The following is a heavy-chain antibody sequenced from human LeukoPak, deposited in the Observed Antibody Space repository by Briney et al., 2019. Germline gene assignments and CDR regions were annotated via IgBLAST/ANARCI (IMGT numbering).Heavy chain of an antibody. D-gene: IGHD2-2*02. V-gene: IGHV4-59*01. J-gene: IGHJ6*02. CDR3: ASLLIGYCSSTSCYTPENYYGMDV. CDR2: IYYSGST. CDR1: GGSISSYY. Sequence: PSETLSLTCTVSGGSISSYYWSWIRQPPGKGLEWIRYIYYSGSTNYNPSLKSRVTISVDTSKNQFSLKLSSVTAADTAVYYCASLLIGYCSSTSCYTPENYYGMDVWGQGTTVTVSS.